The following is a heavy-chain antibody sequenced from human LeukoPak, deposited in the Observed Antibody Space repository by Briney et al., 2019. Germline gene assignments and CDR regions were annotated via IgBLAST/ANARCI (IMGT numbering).Heavy chain of an antibody. D-gene: IGHD4-11*01. CDR3: ARDWSFTGTSLFDS. Sequence: PGRSLRLSCAESGFIFNSYDMHWVRQAPGKGLEWVATIRFDGSSKYYGDSVKGRFTISRDNSKNTLYPQMNSLRVEDTAVYYCARDWSFTGTSLFDSWGQGTLVTVSP. CDR1: GFIFNSYD. J-gene: IGHJ4*02. CDR2: IRFDGSSK. V-gene: IGHV3-33*01.